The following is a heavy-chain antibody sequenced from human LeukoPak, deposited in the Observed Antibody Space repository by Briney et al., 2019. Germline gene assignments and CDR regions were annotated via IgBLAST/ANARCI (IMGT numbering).Heavy chain of an antibody. CDR2: ISYDGSNK. V-gene: IGHV3-30*18. CDR3: AKGGKGYYFDY. J-gene: IGHJ4*02. CDR1: GFTFSSYG. Sequence: GGSLRLSCAASGFTFSSYGMHWVRQAPGKGLEWVAVISYDGSNKYYADSVKGRFTFSRDNSKNTLYLQMNSLRAEDTAVYYCAKGGKGYYFDYWGQGTLVTVSS. D-gene: IGHD1-14*01.